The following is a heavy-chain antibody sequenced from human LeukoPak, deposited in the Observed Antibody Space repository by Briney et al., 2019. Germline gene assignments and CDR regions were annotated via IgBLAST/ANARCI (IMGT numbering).Heavy chain of an antibody. CDR1: GASVSSHY. D-gene: IGHD2-15*01. Sequence: PSETLSLTCAVSGASVSSHYWSWIRQSPGKGLEWIGHIYHSGTTKYNPSLKSRVTISVDTSKNQFSLKLSSVTAADTAVYYCAREDYCSGGSCYSGYFQHWGQGTLVTVSS. CDR2: IYHSGTT. CDR3: AREDYCSGGSCYSGYFQH. V-gene: IGHV4-59*02. J-gene: IGHJ1*01.